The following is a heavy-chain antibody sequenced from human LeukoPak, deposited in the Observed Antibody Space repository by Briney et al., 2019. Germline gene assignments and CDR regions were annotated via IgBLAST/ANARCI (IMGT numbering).Heavy chain of an antibody. J-gene: IGHJ4*02. CDR2: IYYSGST. CDR3: ARAGHTALGEGFFAY. Sequence: PSETLSLTCTVSGGSISSYYWSWIRQPPGKGLEWIGYIYYSGSTNYNPSLKSRVTMSVDTSRNQFSLKLSSVTAADTAVYYCARAGHTALGEGFFAYWGQGTLVTVSS. V-gene: IGHV4-59*01. D-gene: IGHD5-18*01. CDR1: GGSISSYY.